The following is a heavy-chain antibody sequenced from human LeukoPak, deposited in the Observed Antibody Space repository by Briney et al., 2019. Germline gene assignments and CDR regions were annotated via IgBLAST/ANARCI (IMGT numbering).Heavy chain of an antibody. CDR3: ARLDPPTPLWPRLYFVY. Sequence: SETLSLTCAVSGDSLSSRNWWSWGRPPPGEGLEWGGEISHTGGTDNNPSLKSRVTMSVDKSKNQFSLKLRSVTAADTAVYYCARLDPPTPLWPRLYFVYWGQGVLVSVSS. J-gene: IGHJ4*02. V-gene: IGHV4-4*02. CDR2: ISHTGGT. D-gene: IGHD5-18*01. CDR1: GDSLSSRNW.